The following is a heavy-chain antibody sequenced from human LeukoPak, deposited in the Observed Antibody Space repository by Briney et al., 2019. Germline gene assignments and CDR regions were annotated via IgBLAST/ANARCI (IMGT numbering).Heavy chain of an antibody. Sequence: RASVKVSCKVSGYTFTDYYMHWVQQAPGQGLEWMGRIIPIFGTANYAQKFQGRVTITTDESTSTAYMELSSLRSEDTAVYYCARSRYSSGWYGDYWGQGTLVTVSS. CDR2: IIPIFGTA. CDR3: ARSRYSSGWYGDY. J-gene: IGHJ4*02. D-gene: IGHD6-19*01. V-gene: IGHV1-69*05. CDR1: GYTFTDYY.